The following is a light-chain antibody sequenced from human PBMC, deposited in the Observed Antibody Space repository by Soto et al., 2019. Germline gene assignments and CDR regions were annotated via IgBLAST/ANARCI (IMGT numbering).Light chain of an antibody. Sequence: ELVMTQSPATLSLSLGDSGTLSCRASQSVSSNLAWYQVKPGQAPRLLIYGASSRATGIQDRFSGSGSGTEFTLTTRRLEPEDFAVYYCKQYGSSRTFGQGTKVEIK. J-gene: IGKJ1*01. CDR3: KQYGSSRT. CDR2: GAS. V-gene: IGKV3-20*01. CDR1: QSVSSN.